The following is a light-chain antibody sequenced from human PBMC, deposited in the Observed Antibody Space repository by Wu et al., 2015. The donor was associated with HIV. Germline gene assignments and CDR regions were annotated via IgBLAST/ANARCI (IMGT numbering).Light chain of an antibody. CDR2: GAS. CDR3: QHYASSPLT. J-gene: IGKJ4*01. CDR1: QSVSSNY. V-gene: IGKV3-20*01. Sequence: EIVLTQSPGTLSLSPGERATLSCRASQSVSSNYLAWYQQKRGQAPRLLIYGASTRATDIPDRFSGSGSGTDFTLTISRLETEDFAVYYCQHYASSPLTFGGGTKVEIK.